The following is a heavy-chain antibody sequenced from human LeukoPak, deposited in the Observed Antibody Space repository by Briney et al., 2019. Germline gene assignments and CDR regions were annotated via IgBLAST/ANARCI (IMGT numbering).Heavy chain of an antibody. V-gene: IGHV3-64D*06. CDR3: TRDSALLGVAFDL. CDR1: GFPFNTYA. CDR2: ISSNGDNT. Sequence: GGSLRLSCSASGFPFNTYAIHRVRQAPGKGLEYVAGISSNGDNTDFADSAKGRFTISRDNSKSTLFLQMNSLRAEDTAVYFCTRDSALLGVAFDLWGQGTVVTVSS. J-gene: IGHJ3*01. D-gene: IGHD2-15*01.